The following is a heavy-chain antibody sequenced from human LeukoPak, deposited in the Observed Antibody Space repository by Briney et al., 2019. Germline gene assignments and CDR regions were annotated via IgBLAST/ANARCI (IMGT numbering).Heavy chain of an antibody. CDR1: GFTFISYA. J-gene: IGHJ4*02. D-gene: IGHD5-12*01. V-gene: IGHV3-23*01. Sequence: PGGSLRLSCAASGFTFISYAMSWVRQAPGKGLEWVSAISGSGGSTYYADSVKGRFTISRDNAKNSLSLQMNSLRDEDTAVYFCAKHQRYRDYDATDYWGRGTLVTVSS. CDR2: ISGSGGST. CDR3: AKHQRYRDYDATDY.